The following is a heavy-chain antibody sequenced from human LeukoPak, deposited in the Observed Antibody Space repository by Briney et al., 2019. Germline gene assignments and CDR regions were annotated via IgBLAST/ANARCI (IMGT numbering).Heavy chain of an antibody. Sequence: SETLSLTCAVYGESFSGYYWSWIRQPPGKGLEWIGEINHSGSTNYNPSLKSRVTISVDTSKNQFSLKLSSVTAADTAVYYCARGGFCSGGSCYHYWGQGTLVTVSS. J-gene: IGHJ4*02. V-gene: IGHV4-34*01. CDR2: INHSGST. CDR3: ARGGFCSGGSCYHY. D-gene: IGHD2-15*01. CDR1: GESFSGYY.